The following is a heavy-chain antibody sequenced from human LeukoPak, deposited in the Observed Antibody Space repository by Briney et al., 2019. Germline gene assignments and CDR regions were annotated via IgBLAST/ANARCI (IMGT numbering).Heavy chain of an antibody. D-gene: IGHD6-19*01. CDR1: GGSISSYY. CDR3: AHDSSGCHLRYGMDV. Sequence: SETLSLTCTVSGGSISSYYWSWLRQPAGKGLEWIGRIYTSGSTNYNPSLKSRVTMSVDTSKNQFSLELSSVTAADTAVFYCAHDSSGCHLRYGMDVRGQGTTVTVSS. V-gene: IGHV4-4*07. J-gene: IGHJ6*02. CDR2: IYTSGST.